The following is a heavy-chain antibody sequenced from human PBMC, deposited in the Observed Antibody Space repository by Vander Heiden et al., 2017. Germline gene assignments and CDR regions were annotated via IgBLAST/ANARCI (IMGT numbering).Heavy chain of an antibody. D-gene: IGHD6-19*01. CDR3: AISSGWYHDSFDI. CDR2: MNPYSGTT. Sequence: QVQLVQSGTELRTPGASVKVSCRASGYSFTSYDVNWVRQAPGQGLEWMGRMNPYSGTTDYTQKFQGRVTMTGDTSMRTAYMELSSLKSEDTAVYYCAISSGWYHDSFDIWGQGTKVIVSS. V-gene: IGHV1-8*01. J-gene: IGHJ3*02. CDR1: GYSFTSYD.